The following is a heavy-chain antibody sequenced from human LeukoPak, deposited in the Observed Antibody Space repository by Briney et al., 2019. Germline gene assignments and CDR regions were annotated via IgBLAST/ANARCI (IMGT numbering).Heavy chain of an antibody. Sequence: ASVKVSCKASGYTFSSYDINWVRQATGQGLEHMGWMNPNSGDTGYAQKFQGRVSITRNTSISTAYMELSSLRSEDTAVYYCARGGAMDVWCKSTTVTVSS. CDR2: MNPNSGDT. J-gene: IGHJ6*03. CDR1: GYTFSSYD. CDR3: ARGGAMDV. V-gene: IGHV1-8*03. D-gene: IGHD3-10*01.